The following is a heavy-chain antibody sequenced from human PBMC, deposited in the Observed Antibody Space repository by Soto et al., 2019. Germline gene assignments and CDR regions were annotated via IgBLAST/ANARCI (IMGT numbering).Heavy chain of an antibody. Sequence: SVKVSCKASGGTFSSYAISWVRQAPGHGLEWMGGIIPIFGTTNYARRFQGRVTITADKSTSTAYMELRSLRSEDTAVYYCARGTRSRSYYYYGLDVWGQGTTVTVSS. V-gene: IGHV1-69*06. J-gene: IGHJ6*02. CDR2: IIPIFGTT. D-gene: IGHD1-7*01. CDR3: ARGTRSRSYYYYGLDV. CDR1: GGTFSSYA.